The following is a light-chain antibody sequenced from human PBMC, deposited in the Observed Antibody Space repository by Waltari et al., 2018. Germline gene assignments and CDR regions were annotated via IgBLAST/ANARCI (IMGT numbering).Light chain of an antibody. Sequence: QSVLPQPHSVSGSPGQSVTISCNRTNGKYVSWYQQHPGKGPKLLMYAVNKRPSGVPVRFSGSKSGNTASLTISGLRSDDEADYYCSTYSGNYVFGSGTAVAVL. CDR2: AVN. V-gene: IGLV2-11*01. J-gene: IGLJ1*01. CDR3: STYSGNYV. CDR1: NGKY.